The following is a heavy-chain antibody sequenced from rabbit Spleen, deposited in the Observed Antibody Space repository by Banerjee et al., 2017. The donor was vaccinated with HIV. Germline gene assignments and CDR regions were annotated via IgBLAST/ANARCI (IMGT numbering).Heavy chain of an antibody. J-gene: IGHJ6*01. CDR1: GFTLSSYY. Sequence: QLVESGGGLVKPGASLKLSCKASGFTLSSYYMNWVRQAPGKGLEWIGYIDPVFGSAYYASWVNGRFSISRENTQNTVSLQLNSLTAADTATYFCARDTSTSFSTYGMDLWGQGTLVTVS. CDR3: ARDTSTSFSTYGMDL. V-gene: IGHV1S7*01. CDR2: IDPVFGSA. D-gene: IGHD1-1*01.